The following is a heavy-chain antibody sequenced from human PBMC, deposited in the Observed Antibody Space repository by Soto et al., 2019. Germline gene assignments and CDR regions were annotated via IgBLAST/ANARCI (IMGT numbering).Heavy chain of an antibody. CDR3: AMTRPAVVTAMHDAFDI. D-gene: IGHD2-21*02. J-gene: IGHJ3*02. V-gene: IGHV4-61*03. CDR2: IFYSGST. CDR1: GGSVSSGGYY. Sequence: QVQLQESGPGLVKPSETLSLTCTVSGGSVSSGGYYWTWIRQPPGKGLAWIGYIFYSGSTNYNPSPRSHATISLYTSNNHFSLKLSSVTAADTAVYDCAMTRPAVVTAMHDAFDIWGQGTMITVSS.